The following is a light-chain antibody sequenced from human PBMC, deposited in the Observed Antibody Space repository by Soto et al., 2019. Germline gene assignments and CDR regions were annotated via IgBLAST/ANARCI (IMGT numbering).Light chain of an antibody. J-gene: IGKJ4*01. CDR2: GAS. Sequence: EIVMTQSPATLSVSPGERATLSCRASQSITSNLTWYHQKPGQAPRLLIYGASTRATGIPARFSGSGSGTEYTLTNSSLQSEDSAVYYCQQYNKWPLTFGGGTKVEIK. V-gene: IGKV3-15*01. CDR3: QQYNKWPLT. CDR1: QSITSN.